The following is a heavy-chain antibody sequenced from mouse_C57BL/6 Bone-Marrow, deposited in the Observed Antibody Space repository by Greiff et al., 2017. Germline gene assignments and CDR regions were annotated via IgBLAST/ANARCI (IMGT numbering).Heavy chain of an antibody. J-gene: IGHJ4*01. D-gene: IGHD1-1*01. CDR3: AVGGYALED. CDR2: IDPSDSYT. V-gene: IGHV1-69*01. CDR1: GYTFTSYW. Sequence: VQLQQPGAELVMPGASVKLSCKASGYTFTSYWMHWVKQRPGQGLEWIGEIDPSDSYTNYNQKFKGKSTLTVDKSSSTAYMQLSSLTSEDSAVYYCAVGGYALEDWGQGTTVTVSS.